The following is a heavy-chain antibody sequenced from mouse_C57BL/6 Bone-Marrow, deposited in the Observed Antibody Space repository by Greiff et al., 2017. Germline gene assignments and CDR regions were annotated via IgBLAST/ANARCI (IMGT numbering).Heavy chain of an antibody. V-gene: IGHV5-17*01. J-gene: IGHJ2*01. CDR2: ISSGSSTI. Sequence: DVKLVESGGGLVKPGGSLKLSCAASGFTFSDYGMHWVRQAPEKGLEWVAYISSGSSTIYYADTVKGRFTISRDNAKNTLFLQMTSLRSEDTAMYYCARLYYYGSSFYYFDYWGQGTTLTVSS. D-gene: IGHD1-1*01. CDR1: GFTFSDYG. CDR3: ARLYYYGSSFYYFDY.